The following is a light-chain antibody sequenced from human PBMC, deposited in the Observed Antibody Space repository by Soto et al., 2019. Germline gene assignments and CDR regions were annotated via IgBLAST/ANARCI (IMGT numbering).Light chain of an antibody. J-gene: IGKJ4*01. Sequence: DIVMTQSPLSLPVTPGEPASISCRSSQSLLHSNGYNYLDWYLQKPGQSPQLLIYLGSNRASGGLDRFSGSGSGTDFTQIISRVEAEDVGVYYFMQALETPPDLGGETTGDIK. V-gene: IGKV2-28*01. CDR1: QSLLHSNGYNY. CDR3: MQALETPPD. CDR2: LGS.